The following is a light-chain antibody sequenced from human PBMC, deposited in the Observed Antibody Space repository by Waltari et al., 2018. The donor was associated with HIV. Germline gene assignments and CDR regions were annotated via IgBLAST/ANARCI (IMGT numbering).Light chain of an antibody. CDR3: QQYENWPPIT. Sequence: IVMTRSPPTLSVSPGERVTLSCRASQSVNYNLAWYQQKPGQAPRLLIYGASGRAAGIPARFSGSGSGTEFTLTISSLQSEDFAVYYCQQYENWPPITFGQGTRLEIK. CDR2: GAS. J-gene: IGKJ5*01. V-gene: IGKV3-15*01. CDR1: QSVNYN.